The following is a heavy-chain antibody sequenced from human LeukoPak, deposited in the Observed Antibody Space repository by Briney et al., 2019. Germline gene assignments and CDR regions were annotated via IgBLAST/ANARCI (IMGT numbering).Heavy chain of an antibody. J-gene: IGHJ6*03. CDR2: ISSSGSTI. D-gene: IGHD5-12*01. CDR1: GFTFSSYE. V-gene: IGHV3-48*03. CDR3: ARDSGYDFPPYYYYMDV. Sequence: GGSLRLSCAASGFTFSSYEMNWVRQAPGKGLEWVSYISSSGSTIYYADSVKGRFTISRDNAKNSLYLQMNSLRAEDTADCARDSGYDFPPYYYYMDVWGKGTTVTVSS.